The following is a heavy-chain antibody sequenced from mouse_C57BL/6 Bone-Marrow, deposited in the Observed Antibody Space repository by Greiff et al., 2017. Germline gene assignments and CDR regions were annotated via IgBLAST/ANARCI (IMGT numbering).Heavy chain of an antibody. D-gene: IGHD1-1*01. J-gene: IGHJ2*01. CDR3: ATGTTEYFDY. CDR1: GFNIKDDY. V-gene: IGHV14-4*01. CDR2: IDPENGDT. Sequence: VQLQQSGAELVRPGASVKLSCTASGFNIKDDYMHWVKQRPEQGLEWIGWIDPENGDTEYASKFQGKATITADTSSNTAYLQLSSLTSEDTAVYYCATGTTEYFDYWGQGTTVTVSS.